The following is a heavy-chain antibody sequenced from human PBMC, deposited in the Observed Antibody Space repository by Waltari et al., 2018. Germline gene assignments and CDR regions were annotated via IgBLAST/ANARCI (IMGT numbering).Heavy chain of an antibody. D-gene: IGHD3-10*01. Sequence: QVQLVQSGAEVVKPGASVKISCRTSGFPFNNYFIHWLRQAPGRGLNWMAMINANTSGAAYAPDLWGRVSLTRDTSTATVVMELRGLMSSDTAIYFCARNPICATVECYDQLLDKWGQGTLVTVSS. CDR1: GFPFNNYF. CDR2: INANTSGA. V-gene: IGHV1-46*03. J-gene: IGHJ4*02. CDR3: ARNPICATVECYDQLLDK.